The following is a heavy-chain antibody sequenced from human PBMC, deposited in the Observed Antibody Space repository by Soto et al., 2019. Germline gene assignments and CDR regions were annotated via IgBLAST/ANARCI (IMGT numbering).Heavy chain of an antibody. CDR1: GGSISSSSYF. V-gene: IGHV4-39*01. D-gene: IGHD4-17*01. CDR3: ARHLGVTVTTRMDQ. Sequence: QLQLQESGPGLLKPSETLSLTCTVSGGSISSSSYFWGWIRQPPGKGREWIGNIYFSGSTQYNQSLKSRVTISVDTSKNQFSLNLSSVTAADTAVYYCARHLGVTVTTRMDQWGQGILVTVSS. CDR2: IYFSGST. J-gene: IGHJ4*02.